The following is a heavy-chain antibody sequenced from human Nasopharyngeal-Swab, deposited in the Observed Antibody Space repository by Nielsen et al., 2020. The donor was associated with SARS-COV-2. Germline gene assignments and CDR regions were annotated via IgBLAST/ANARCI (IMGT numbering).Heavy chain of an antibody. CDR2: TTNSGGST. CDR3: AKDKAHSTFDY. D-gene: IGHD4-11*01. V-gene: IGHV3-23*01. Sequence: GGSLRLSCAASGFTFSNYVMNWVRQAPGKGLEWVSATTNSGGSTYYADSVKGRFTISRGNSKNTLFLQMNSLRAEDTAVYYCAKDKAHSTFDYWGQGTLVTVSS. J-gene: IGHJ4*02. CDR1: GFTFSNYV.